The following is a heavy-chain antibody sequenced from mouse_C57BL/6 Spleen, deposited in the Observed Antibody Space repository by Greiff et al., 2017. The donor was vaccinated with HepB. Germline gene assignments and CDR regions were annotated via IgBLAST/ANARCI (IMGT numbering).Heavy chain of an antibody. Sequence: VKLMESGAELARPGASVKMSCKASGYTFTSYTMHWVKQRPGQGLEWIGYINPSSGYTKYNQKFKDKATLTADKSSSTAYMQLSSLTSEDSAVYYCARPNWDEAMDYWGQGTSVTVSS. D-gene: IGHD4-1*01. CDR1: GYTFTSYT. J-gene: IGHJ4*01. V-gene: IGHV1-4*01. CDR2: INPSSGYT. CDR3: ARPNWDEAMDY.